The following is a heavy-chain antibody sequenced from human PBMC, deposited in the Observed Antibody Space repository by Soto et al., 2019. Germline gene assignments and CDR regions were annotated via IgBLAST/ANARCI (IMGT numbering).Heavy chain of an antibody. Sequence: GGSLRLSCAASGFSVGSYAMSWVRQAPGKGLEWVSAVSDRGDSTHYADSVKGRFTISRDTSKNTLYLHMHTLSAEDTAVYYCAKDKPGTTSFDYWGQGTPVTVS. CDR3: AKDKPGTTSFDY. D-gene: IGHD1-1*01. V-gene: IGHV3-23*01. J-gene: IGHJ4*02. CDR1: GFSVGSYA. CDR2: VSDRGDST.